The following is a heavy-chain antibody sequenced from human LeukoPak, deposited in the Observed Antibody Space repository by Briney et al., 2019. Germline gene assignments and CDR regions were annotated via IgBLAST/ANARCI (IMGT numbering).Heavy chain of an antibody. V-gene: IGHV3-21*06. J-gene: IGHJ4*02. CDR1: GFTFSSYN. Sequence: GGSLRLSCAASGFTFSSYNMNWVRQAPGKGLEWVSSISTSSSYIYYADSVKGRFTISRDNAKNSVYLQMNSLRVEDKALYYCARGSSGYYFPPDYWGQGTLVTVSS. D-gene: IGHD3-22*01. CDR2: ISTSSSYI. CDR3: ARGSSGYYFPPDY.